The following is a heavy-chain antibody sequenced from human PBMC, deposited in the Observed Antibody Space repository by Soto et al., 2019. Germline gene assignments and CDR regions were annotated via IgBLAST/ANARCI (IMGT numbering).Heavy chain of an antibody. Sequence: QVQLVQSGAEVKKPGASVKVSCKASGYTFTSYDINWVRQATGQGLEWMGWMNPNSGNTGYAQKFQGKATMTRNTSTSTAYMELSRLRSEDTAVYYRARGRAVAGFDYWGQGTVVTVSS. J-gene: IGHJ4*02. CDR1: GYTFTSYD. CDR3: ARGRAVAGFDY. V-gene: IGHV1-8*01. CDR2: MNPNSGNT. D-gene: IGHD6-19*01.